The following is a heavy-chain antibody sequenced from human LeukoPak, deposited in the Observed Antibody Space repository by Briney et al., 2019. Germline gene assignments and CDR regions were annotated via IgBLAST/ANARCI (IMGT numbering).Heavy chain of an antibody. V-gene: IGHV3-43*01. CDR1: GFTFDDYT. CDR3: QKILDYYQYYMDA. Sequence: GGSLRLSCAASGFTFDDYTMHWVRQAPGKGLEWVSLITWDGGSTYYADSVKGRFTISRDNSKNSLYLQMNSLRTEDTAVYYCQKILDYYQYYMDAWGKGTTVTVSS. J-gene: IGHJ6*03. CDR2: ITWDGGST.